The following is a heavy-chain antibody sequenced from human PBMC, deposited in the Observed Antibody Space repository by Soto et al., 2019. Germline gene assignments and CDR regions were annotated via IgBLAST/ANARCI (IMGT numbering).Heavy chain of an antibody. D-gene: IGHD4-17*01. CDR1: GFTFSSYA. CDR2: ISGSGGST. CDR3: AKEVHDYGDYLNYFDY. V-gene: IGHV3-23*01. J-gene: IGHJ4*02. Sequence: EVQLLESGGGLVQPGGSLRLSCAASGFTFSSYAMSWVRQAPGKGLEWVSAISGSGGSTYYADSVKGRFTISRDNSKNTMYLQMNSLRAEDTAVYYCAKEVHDYGDYLNYFDYWGQGTLVTVSS.